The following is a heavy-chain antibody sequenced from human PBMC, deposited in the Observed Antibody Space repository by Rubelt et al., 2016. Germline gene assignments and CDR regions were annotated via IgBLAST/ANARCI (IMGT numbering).Heavy chain of an antibody. D-gene: IGHD1-1*01. Sequence: QVTLRESGPALVKPTQTLTLTCTFSGFSLSTSGMCVSWIRQPPGKALEWLALIVWDEDKYYSTSLRTRLTISKDTSKNHVVRTMTDMDPVDTATDYCARTQTETEPDYWGQGTLVTVSS. CDR1: GFSLSTSGMC. CDR3: ARTQTETEPDY. CDR2: IVWDEDK. V-gene: IGHV2-70*01. J-gene: IGHJ4*02.